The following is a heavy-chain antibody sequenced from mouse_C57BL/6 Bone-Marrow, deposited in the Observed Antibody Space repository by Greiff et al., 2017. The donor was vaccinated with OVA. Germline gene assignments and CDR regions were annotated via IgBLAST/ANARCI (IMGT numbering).Heavy chain of an antibody. V-gene: IGHV8-12*01. CDR3: ARRSTTVVATEYFDV. Sequence: QVTLKECGPGILQSSQTLSLTCSFSGFSLSTSGMGVSWIRQPSGKGLEWLAHIYWDDDKRYNPSLKSRLTISKDTSRNQVFLKITSVDTADTATYYCARRSTTVVATEYFDVWGTGTTVTVSS. J-gene: IGHJ1*03. CDR1: GFSLSTSGMG. D-gene: IGHD1-1*01. CDR2: IYWDDDK.